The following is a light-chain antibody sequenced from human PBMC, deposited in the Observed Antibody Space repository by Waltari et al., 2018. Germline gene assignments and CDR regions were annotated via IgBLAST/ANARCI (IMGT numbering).Light chain of an antibody. V-gene: IGKV1-5*03. CDR2: NAS. J-gene: IGKJ2*01. Sequence: DIQMTQSPSTLSASVGDRVTITCRASQSISSWLAWYQQKPGKAPKFLIYNASTLESGVPSSFSGSGSGTEFTLTISSLQPDDFATYYCQQYNSYPYTFGQGTKLEIK. CDR3: QQYNSYPYT. CDR1: QSISSW.